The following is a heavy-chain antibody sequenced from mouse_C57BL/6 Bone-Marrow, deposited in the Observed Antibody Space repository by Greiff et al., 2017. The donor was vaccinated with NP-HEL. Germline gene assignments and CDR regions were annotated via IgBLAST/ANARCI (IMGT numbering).Heavy chain of an antibody. V-gene: IGHV1-54*01. D-gene: IGHD2-2*01. CDR1: GYAFTNYL. CDR2: INPGSGGT. J-gene: IGHJ2*01. Sequence: VKLMESGAELVRPGTSVKVSCKASGYAFTNYLIEWVKQRPGQGLEWIGVINPGSGGTNYNEKFKGKATLTADKSSSTAYMQLSSLTSEDSAVYFCARLWLRRGIDYWGQGTTLTVSS. CDR3: ARLWLRRGIDY.